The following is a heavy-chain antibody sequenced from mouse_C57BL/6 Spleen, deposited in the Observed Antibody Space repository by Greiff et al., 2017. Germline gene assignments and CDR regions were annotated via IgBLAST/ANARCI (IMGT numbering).Heavy chain of an antibody. Sequence: EVHLVESGGGLVQPKGSLKLSCAASGFSFNTYAMNWVRQAPGKGLEWVARIRSKSNNYATYYADSVKDRFTISRDDSESMLYLQMNNLKTEDTAMYYCVRTLRGYFDYWGQGTTLTVSS. V-gene: IGHV10-1*01. D-gene: IGHD1-2*01. CDR1: GFSFNTYA. CDR3: VRTLRGYFDY. J-gene: IGHJ2*01. CDR2: IRSKSNNYAT.